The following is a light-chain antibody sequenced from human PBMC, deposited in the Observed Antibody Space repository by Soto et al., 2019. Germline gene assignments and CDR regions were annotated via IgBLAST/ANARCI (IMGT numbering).Light chain of an antibody. CDR2: DAS. CDR3: QQYTGPPTT. CDR1: QSVLYSSNNKNY. V-gene: IGKV4-1*01. Sequence: DIVLTHSPDSLPVSLAARATINCKSSQSVLYSSNNKNYLAWYQRQPGQAPRLLIYDASNRATGIPARFSGSGSGTDFTLTITRLEPEDSAVYFCQQYTGPPTTFGQGTRLEIK. J-gene: IGKJ5*01.